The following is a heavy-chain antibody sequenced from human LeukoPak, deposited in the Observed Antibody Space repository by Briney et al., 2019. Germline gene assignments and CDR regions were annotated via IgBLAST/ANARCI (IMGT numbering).Heavy chain of an antibody. CDR3: ARSGSRLVWFGETMGYCDY. D-gene: IGHD3-10*01. CDR1: GGSISSYY. V-gene: IGHV4-59*01. J-gene: IGHJ4*02. CDR2: IYYSGST. Sequence: SETLSLTCTVSGGSISSYYWSWIRQPPGKGLEWIGYIYYSGSTNYNPSLKSRVTISVDTSKNQFSLKLSSVTAADTAVYYCARSGSRLVWFGETMGYCDYRGQGTLVTVSS.